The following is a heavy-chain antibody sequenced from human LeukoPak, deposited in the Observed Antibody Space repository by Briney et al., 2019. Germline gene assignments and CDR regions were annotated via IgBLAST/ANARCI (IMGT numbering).Heavy chain of an antibody. CDR2: INPSGGST. CDR1: GYTFTSYY. CDR3: ARGRRDGYNLFDY. D-gene: IGHD5-24*01. J-gene: IGHJ4*02. V-gene: IGHV1-46*01. Sequence: ASVKVSCKASGYTFTSYYMHWVRQAPGPGLGWMGIINPSGGSTSYAQKFQGRVTMTRDMSTSTVYMELSSLRSEDTAVYYGARGRRDGYNLFDYWGQGTLVTVSS.